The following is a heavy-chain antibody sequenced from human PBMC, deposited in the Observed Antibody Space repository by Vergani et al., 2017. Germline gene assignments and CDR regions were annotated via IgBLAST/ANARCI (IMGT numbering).Heavy chain of an antibody. CDR2: ISGSGGST. Sequence: EVQLLESGGGLVQPGGSLRLSCVVSGFTFRSYAMSWVRQAPGMGLEWVSAISGSGGSTYYADSVKGRFTISRDNSKNTLYLQMNSLRAEDTAVYYCAKAVRYCYLFRAGTFDYWGQGTLVTVAS. CDR1: GFTFRSYA. J-gene: IGHJ4*02. D-gene: IGHD5-18*01. V-gene: IGHV3-23*01. CDR3: AKAVRYCYLFRAGTFDY.